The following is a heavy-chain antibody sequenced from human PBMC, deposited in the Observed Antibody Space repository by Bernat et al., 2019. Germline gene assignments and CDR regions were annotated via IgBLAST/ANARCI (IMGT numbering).Heavy chain of an antibody. V-gene: IGHV3-7*04. CDR3: PRNLVGYIALDY. Sequence: EVQLVESGGALVQPGGSLRLSCAASGFTFSSNWMTWVRRAPGKGLEWVANIKEDGSERNYVDSMNGRLTISSDNAKNSLYLQMDSLIAEDAAVYYCPRNLVGYIALDYWGQGTLVTVSS. J-gene: IGHJ4*02. CDR1: GFTFSSNW. CDR2: IKEDGSER. D-gene: IGHD5-12*01.